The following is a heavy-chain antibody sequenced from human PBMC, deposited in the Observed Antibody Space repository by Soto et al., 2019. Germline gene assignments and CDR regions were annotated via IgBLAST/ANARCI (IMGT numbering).Heavy chain of an antibody. D-gene: IGHD6-13*01. CDR3: ARGGLQHALDV. Sequence: EVQLVESGGGLVQPGGSLRLSCAASGFTFSNYWMYWVRQAPGKGLVWVSRVNNDGTDTTHADSVKGRFTISRDNAENTLDLQRISLRAEDTAVYYCARGGLQHALDVWGQGSTVTVSS. CDR2: VNNDGTDT. CDR1: GFTFSNYW. J-gene: IGHJ6*02. V-gene: IGHV3-74*03.